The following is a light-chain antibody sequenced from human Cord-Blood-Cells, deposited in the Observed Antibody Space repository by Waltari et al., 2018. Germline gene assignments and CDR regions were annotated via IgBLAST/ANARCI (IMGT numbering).Light chain of an antibody. CDR1: QSLVHSDGNTY. CDR2: KVS. Sequence: DVVMTQSPLSLPVTLGQPASISCRSSQSLVHSDGNTYLNWFQQRPGQSPRRLIYKVSNRDSGVPDRFSGSGSGTDFTPKISRVEAEDVGVYYCMQGTHWPPDTFGQGTKLEIK. CDR3: MQGTHWPPDT. J-gene: IGKJ2*01. V-gene: IGKV2-30*02.